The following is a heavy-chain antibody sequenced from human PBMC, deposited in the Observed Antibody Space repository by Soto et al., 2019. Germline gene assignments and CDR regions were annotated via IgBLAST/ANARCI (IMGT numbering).Heavy chain of an antibody. CDR2: ISGSGGST. Sequence: GDSLRLSCAPSVNTFISYAMSWVRQAPGKGLEWVSAISGSGGSTYYADSVKGRFTISRDNSKNTLYLQMNSLRAEDTAVYYCAKDQGGATSFYYYGMDVWGQGTTVTVSS. CDR3: AKDQGGATSFYYYGMDV. CDR1: VNTFISYA. J-gene: IGHJ6*02. V-gene: IGHV3-23*01. D-gene: IGHD1-26*01.